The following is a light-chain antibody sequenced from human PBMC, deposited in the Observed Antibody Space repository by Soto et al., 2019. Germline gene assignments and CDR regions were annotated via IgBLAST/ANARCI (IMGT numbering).Light chain of an antibody. CDR1: SSDVGTYNL. CDR2: EAS. Sequence: QSAPTQPASVSGSPGQSITISCTGTSSDVGTYNLLSWYQHHPGKAPKLMIYEASKRPSGVSIRFSGSKSGNTASLTISGLQAEDEADYYCCSYTSSSVVFGGGTKLTVL. V-gene: IGLV2-23*01. CDR3: CSYTSSSVV. J-gene: IGLJ2*01.